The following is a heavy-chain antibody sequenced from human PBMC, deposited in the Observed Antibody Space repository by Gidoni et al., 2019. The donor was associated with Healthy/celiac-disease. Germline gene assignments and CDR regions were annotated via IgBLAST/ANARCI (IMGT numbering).Heavy chain of an antibody. D-gene: IGHD3-3*01. J-gene: IGHJ4*02. CDR1: GFTFSSYS. Sequence: EVQLVESGGGLVKPGGSLRLSCAASGFTFSSYSMNWVRQAPGKGLEWVSSISSSSSYIYYADSVKGRFTISRDNAKNSLYLQMNSLRAEDTAVYYCARGTITIFGVVDYWGQGTLVTVSS. CDR2: ISSSSSYI. V-gene: IGHV3-21*01. CDR3: ARGTITIFGVVDY.